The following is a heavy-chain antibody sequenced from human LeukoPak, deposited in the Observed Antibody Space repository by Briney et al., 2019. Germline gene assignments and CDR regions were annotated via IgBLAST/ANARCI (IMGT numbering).Heavy chain of an antibody. CDR3: AKGSYTTGWYNYFDL. D-gene: IGHD6-19*01. V-gene: IGHV3-30*18. J-gene: IGHJ4*02. Sequence: PGKSLILSCAASGFTFSSSAFHWVRQAPGKGLDWVALISYDGTNKYYADSVKGRFTISRDNIRDTLYLQMDSLRADDTAVYYCAKGSYTTGWYNYFDLWGQGTLVTVSS. CDR2: ISYDGTNK. CDR1: GFTFSSSA.